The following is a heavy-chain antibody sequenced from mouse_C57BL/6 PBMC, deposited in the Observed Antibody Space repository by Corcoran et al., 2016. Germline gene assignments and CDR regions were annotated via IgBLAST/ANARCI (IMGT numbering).Heavy chain of an antibody. CDR3: ARETYGNYPTVDY. D-gene: IGHD2-1*01. V-gene: IGHV1-26*01. Sequence: EVQLQQSGPELVKPGASVKISCKASGYTFTDYYMNWVKQSHGKSLEWIGDINPNNGGTSYNQKFKGKATLTVDKSSSTAYMELRSLTSEDSAVYYCARETYGNYPTVDYWGQGTTLTVSS. CDR2: INPNNGGT. J-gene: IGHJ2*01. CDR1: GYTFTDYY.